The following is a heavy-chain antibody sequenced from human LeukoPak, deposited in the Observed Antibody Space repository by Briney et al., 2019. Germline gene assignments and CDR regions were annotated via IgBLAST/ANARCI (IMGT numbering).Heavy chain of an antibody. V-gene: IGHV4-39*07. CDR2: MYNSGST. Sequence: SETLSLTCTVSGGSISSSYYYWGWIRQPPGKGLEWIGSMYNSGSTDYNPSLESRVTISVDTSKNQFSLKLSSVTAADTAVYYCARVRPVTTELDYWGRGTLVTVSS. J-gene: IGHJ4*02. CDR3: ARVRPVTTELDY. CDR1: GGSISSSYYY. D-gene: IGHD4-17*01.